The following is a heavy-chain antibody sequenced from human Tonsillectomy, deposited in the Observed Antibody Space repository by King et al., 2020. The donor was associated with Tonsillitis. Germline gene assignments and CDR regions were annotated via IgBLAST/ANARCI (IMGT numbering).Heavy chain of an antibody. V-gene: IGHV5-10-1*03. CDR1: GYSLTSYW. CDR3: ARPSIAAAGRSYYYYYMDV. CDR2: IDPSDSYT. D-gene: IGHD6-13*01. J-gene: IGHJ6*03. Sequence: VQLVQSGAEVKKPGESLRISCKGSGYSLTSYWISWVRQMPGKGLEWMGRIDPSDSYTNYSPSFQGHVTISADKSISTAYLQWSSLKASDTAMYYCARPSIAAAGRSYYYYYMDVWGKGTTVTVSS.